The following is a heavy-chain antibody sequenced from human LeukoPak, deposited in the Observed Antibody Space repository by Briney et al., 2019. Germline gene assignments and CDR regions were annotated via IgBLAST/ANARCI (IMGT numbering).Heavy chain of an antibody. D-gene: IGHD5-24*01. CDR2: IWYDGSNK. Sequence: GGPLRLSCAASGFTFGSTGLHWVRQAPGKGLEWVAVIWYDGSNKYYADSVKGRFTISRENSKNTLYLQMNSLRSEDTAVYYCATEGGSLEKINYWGQGTLVTVSS. CDR1: GFTFGSTG. CDR3: ATEGGSLEKINY. J-gene: IGHJ4*02. V-gene: IGHV3-33*08.